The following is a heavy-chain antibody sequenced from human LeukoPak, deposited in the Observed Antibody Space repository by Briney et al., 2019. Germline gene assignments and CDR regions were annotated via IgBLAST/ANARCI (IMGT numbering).Heavy chain of an antibody. J-gene: IGHJ6*02. CDR1: GYTFTSYD. CDR2: MNPNSGNT. Sequence: ASVKVSCKASGYTFTSYDINWVRQATGQGLEWMGWMNPNSGNTGYAQKFQGRVTITADESTSTAYMELSSLRSEDTAVYYCARTAASSGWYLDYYYGMDVWGQGTTVTVSS. D-gene: IGHD6-19*01. CDR3: ARTAASSGWYLDYYYGMDV. V-gene: IGHV1-8*01.